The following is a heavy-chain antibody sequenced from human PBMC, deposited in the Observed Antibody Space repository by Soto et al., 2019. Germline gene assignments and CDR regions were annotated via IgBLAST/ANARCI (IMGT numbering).Heavy chain of an antibody. J-gene: IGHJ5*02. CDR2: ISSSGSTI. D-gene: IGHD3-3*01. CDR1: GFTFSDYY. CDR3: ARERTRSYDFWSGSLGP. Sequence: PGGSLRLSCAASGFTFSDYYMSWIRQAPGKGLEWVSYISSSGSTIYYADSVKGRFTISRDNAKNSLYLQMNSLRAEDTAVYYCARERTRSYDFWSGSLGPWGQGTLVTAPQ. V-gene: IGHV3-11*01.